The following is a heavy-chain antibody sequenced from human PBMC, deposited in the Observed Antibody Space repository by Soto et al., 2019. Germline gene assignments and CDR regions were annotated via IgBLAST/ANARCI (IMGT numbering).Heavy chain of an antibody. CDR2: ISSRSRSI. J-gene: IGHJ4*02. Sequence: EVQLVESGGGLVKPGGSLRLSCAASGFTFSSYSMHWVREAPGKGLEWVSSISSRSRSIYYADSQKGRFTISRDNTTNSLYLHMNNLRAEDTAVYYCARDRGDCEGLVPYTSDHWGQGTLVTVSS. D-gene: IGHD2-21*02. CDR1: GFTFSSYS. CDR3: ARDRGDCEGLVPYTSDH. V-gene: IGHV3-21*01.